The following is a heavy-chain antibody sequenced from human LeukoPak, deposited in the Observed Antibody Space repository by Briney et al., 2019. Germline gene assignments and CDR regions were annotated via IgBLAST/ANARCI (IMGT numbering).Heavy chain of an antibody. CDR1: GYILTELS. Sequence: ASVKVSCKVSGYILTELSMHWVRQAPGKGLEWMGGFDPEDGETIYAQKFQGRVTMTEDTSTDTAYMELSSLRSEDTAVYYCATFADTAMVLEFDYWGQGTLVTVSS. CDR3: ATFADTAMVLEFDY. J-gene: IGHJ4*02. D-gene: IGHD5-18*01. CDR2: FDPEDGET. V-gene: IGHV1-24*01.